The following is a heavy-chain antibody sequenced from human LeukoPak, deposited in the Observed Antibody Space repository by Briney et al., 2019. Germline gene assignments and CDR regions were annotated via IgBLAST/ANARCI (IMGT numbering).Heavy chain of an antibody. CDR1: GFTFSNYW. D-gene: IGHD1-1*01. V-gene: IGHV3-74*01. CDR2: INSEGSST. J-gene: IGHJ4*02. Sequence: GGSLRLSCAASGFTFSNYWMHWVRQAPGKGLVWVSRINSEGSSTSYADSVKGRVTISRDNAKNTLYLQMNSLRAEDTAVYYCAGDGGLERYFDYWGQGTLVTVSS. CDR3: AGDGGLERYFDY.